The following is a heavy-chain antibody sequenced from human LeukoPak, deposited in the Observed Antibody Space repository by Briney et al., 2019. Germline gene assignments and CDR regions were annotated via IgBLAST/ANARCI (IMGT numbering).Heavy chain of an antibody. V-gene: IGHV1-69*06. Sequence: SVNVSCKASRGTFRSYAISWVRPAPRQGRAWMGGIIPIFGTANYAQKYQGRVTISADKATSTAYMELGSLRSEDTAVYYCARTSHSSWYIDYYYYYMDVWGKGTTVTVSS. CDR3: ARTSHSSWYIDYYYYYMDV. CDR2: IIPIFGTA. CDR1: RGTFRSYA. J-gene: IGHJ6*03. D-gene: IGHD6-13*01.